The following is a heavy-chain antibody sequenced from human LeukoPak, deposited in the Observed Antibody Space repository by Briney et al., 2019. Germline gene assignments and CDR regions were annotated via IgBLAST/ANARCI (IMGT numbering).Heavy chain of an antibody. CDR3: ATPPTGTTTTGEYYFDS. J-gene: IGHJ4*02. CDR1: GGTFCSYT. V-gene: IGHV1-69*01. Sequence: GASVKVSCKASGGTFCSYTIAWVRQAPGQGLEWLGGIIPFFGSPNYAQKFQGRVTITADESTSTAFMELSSLRSEDTAVYYCATPPTGTTTTGEYYFDSWGQGTLVTVSS. CDR2: IIPFFGSP. D-gene: IGHD1-1*01.